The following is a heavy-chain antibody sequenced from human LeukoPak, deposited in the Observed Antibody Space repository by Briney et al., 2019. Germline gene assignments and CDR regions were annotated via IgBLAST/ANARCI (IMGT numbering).Heavy chain of an antibody. D-gene: IGHD3-3*01. CDR3: AKDEIFGVVITNYYGSGSPDY. Sequence: GGSLRLSCAASGFTFSSYGMHWVRQAPGKGLEWVAFIRYDGSNKYYADSVKGRFTISRDNSKNTLYLQMNSLRAEDTAVYYCAKDEIFGVVITNYYGSGSPDYWGQGTLVTVSS. V-gene: IGHV3-30*02. CDR2: IRYDGSNK. J-gene: IGHJ4*02. CDR1: GFTFSSYG.